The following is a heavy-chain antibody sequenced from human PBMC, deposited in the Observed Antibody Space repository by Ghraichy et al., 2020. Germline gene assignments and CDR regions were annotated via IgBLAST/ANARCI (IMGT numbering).Heavy chain of an antibody. CDR2: VWYDGNKK. D-gene: IGHD2/OR15-2a*01. CDR3: ARGGPTPRSPYFFDR. V-gene: IGHV3-33*01. Sequence: GGSLRLSCVASGFRFSDHGMHWVRQAPGKGLEWVAVVWYDGNKKYYADSVKGRFTLSRDNSRDIVYLQMDSLRDEDTAVYYCARGGPTPRSPYFFDRWDQGTPVTVSS. CDR1: GFRFSDHG. J-gene: IGHJ4*02.